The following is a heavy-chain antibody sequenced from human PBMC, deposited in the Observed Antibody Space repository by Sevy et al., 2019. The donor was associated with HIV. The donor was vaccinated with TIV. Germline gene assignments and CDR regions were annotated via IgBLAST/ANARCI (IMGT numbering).Heavy chain of an antibody. V-gene: IGHV3-30-3*01. CDR3: AREGVTMIVVVIPRPADYYYYGMDV. CDR1: GFTFSSYA. CDR2: ISYDGSNK. D-gene: IGHD3-22*01. Sequence: GGSLRLSCAASGFTFSSYAMHWVRQAPGKGLEWVAVISYDGSNKYYADSVKGRFTISRENSKNTLYLQMNSLRAEDTAGYYCAREGVTMIVVVIPRPADYYYYGMDVWGQGTTVTVSS. J-gene: IGHJ6*02.